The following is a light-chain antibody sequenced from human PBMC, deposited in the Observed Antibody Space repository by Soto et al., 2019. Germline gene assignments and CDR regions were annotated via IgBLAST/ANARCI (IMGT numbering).Light chain of an antibody. CDR3: QQYGSSPYT. CDR2: AAP. Sequence: ELVLTKSPGPLSLSPGERATLACRASQSVSSSYLAWYQQKPVQDPRLLSYAAPSRATGIPDRFSGSGSGTDVTLIISRLAPEDCEVYYCQQYGSSPYTFFQGTKLEIK. V-gene: IGKV3-20*01. CDR1: QSVSSSY. J-gene: IGKJ2*01.